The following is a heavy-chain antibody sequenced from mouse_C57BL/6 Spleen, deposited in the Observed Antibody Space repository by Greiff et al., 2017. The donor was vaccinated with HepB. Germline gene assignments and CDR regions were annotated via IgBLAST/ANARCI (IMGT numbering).Heavy chain of an antibody. CDR2: INPSTGGT. V-gene: IGHV1-42*01. J-gene: IGHJ4*01. Sequence: VHVKQSGPELVKPGASVKISCKASGYSFTGYYMNWVKQSPEKSLEWIGEINPSTGGTTYNQKFKAKATLTVDKSSSTAYMQLKSLTSEDSAVYYCARYGDGYYYAMDYWGQGTSVTVSS. D-gene: IGHD2-3*01. CDR1: GYSFTGYY. CDR3: ARYGDGYYYAMDY.